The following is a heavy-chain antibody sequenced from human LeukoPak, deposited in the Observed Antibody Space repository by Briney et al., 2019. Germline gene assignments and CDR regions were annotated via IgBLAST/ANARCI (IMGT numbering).Heavy chain of an antibody. CDR1: GFTFSSYA. D-gene: IGHD5-18*01. CDR3: ARQDTAMVTAAVFDY. V-gene: IGHV3-23*01. J-gene: IGHJ4*02. CDR2: ISGSGGST. Sequence: GGSLRLSCAASGFTFSSYAMSWVRQAPGKGLEGVSIISGSGGSTHYADSVKGRFTISRDNSKNTLYLQMNSLRAEDTAVYYCARQDTAMVTAAVFDYWGQGTLVTVSS.